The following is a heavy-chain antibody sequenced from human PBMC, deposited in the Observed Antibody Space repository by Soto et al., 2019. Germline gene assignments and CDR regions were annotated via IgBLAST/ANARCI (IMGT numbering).Heavy chain of an antibody. CDR1: GGSISSYY. J-gene: IGHJ5*02. V-gene: IGHV4-59*08. Sequence: SETLSLTCTVSGGSISSYYWSWIRQPPGKGLEWIGYIYYSGSTNYNPSLKSRVTISVDTSKNQFSLKLSSVTAADTAVYYCARSYHDYGKNWFDPWGQGTLVTVSS. D-gene: IGHD4-17*01. CDR2: IYYSGST. CDR3: ARSYHDYGKNWFDP.